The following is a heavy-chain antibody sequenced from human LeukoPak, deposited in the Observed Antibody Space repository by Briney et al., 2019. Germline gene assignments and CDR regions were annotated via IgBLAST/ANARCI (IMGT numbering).Heavy chain of an antibody. J-gene: IGHJ4*02. Sequence: SETLSLTCTVSGPSVTSINSEWGWIRQPPGKGLEWIGNVYYSGRANYSPSLKSRVTMSVDTSKNRFSLKMTSVTAADPAFYFCARLRKGRYFDYFFEYWGQGTLVTVSS. V-gene: IGHV4-39*02. CDR1: GPSVTSINSE. CDR2: VYYSGRA. D-gene: IGHD3-9*01. CDR3: ARLRKGRYFDYFFEY.